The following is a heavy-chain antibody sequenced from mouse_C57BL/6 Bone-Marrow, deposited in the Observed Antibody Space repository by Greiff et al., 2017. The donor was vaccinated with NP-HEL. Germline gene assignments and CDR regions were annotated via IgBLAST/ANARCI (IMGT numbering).Heavy chain of an antibody. CDR3: ARNIEGDAMDY. Sequence: QVQLKQPGAELVMPGASVKLSCKASGYTFTSYWMHWVKQRPGQGLEWIGEIDPSDSYTNYNQKFKGKSTLTVDKSSSTAYMQLSSLTSEDSAVYYCARNIEGDAMDYWGQGTSVTVSS. CDR1: GYTFTSYW. V-gene: IGHV1-69*01. CDR2: IDPSDSYT. J-gene: IGHJ4*01.